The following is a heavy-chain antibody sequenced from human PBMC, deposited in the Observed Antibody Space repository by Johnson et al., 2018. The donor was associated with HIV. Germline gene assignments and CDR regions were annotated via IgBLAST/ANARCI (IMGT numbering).Heavy chain of an antibody. CDR3: AKDVVAVAGNDAFDI. Sequence: VQLVESGGVLEQPGRSLRLSCAASGFTVSSNYMSWVRQAPGKGLEWVSVIYSGGSTYYADSVKGRFTISRDNSKNTLYLQMNSLRAEDTAVYYCAKDVVAVAGNDAFDIWGQGTMVTVSS. V-gene: IGHV3-66*01. D-gene: IGHD6-19*01. CDR2: IYSGGST. J-gene: IGHJ3*02. CDR1: GFTVSSNY.